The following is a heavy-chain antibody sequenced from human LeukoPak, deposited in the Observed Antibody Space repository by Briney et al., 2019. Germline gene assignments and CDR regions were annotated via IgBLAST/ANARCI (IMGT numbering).Heavy chain of an antibody. J-gene: IGHJ4*02. D-gene: IGHD2-8*02. CDR2: ISSSGSTI. CDR3: ARDFWWDQKGSFFDY. V-gene: IGHV3-48*04. Sequence: GGSLRLSCAASGFTFSSYSVNWVRQAPGKGLEWVSYISSSGSTIYYADSVKGRFTISRDNAKNSLYLRMNSLRAEDTAVYYCARDFWWDQKGSFFDYWGQGTLVTVSS. CDR1: GFTFSSYS.